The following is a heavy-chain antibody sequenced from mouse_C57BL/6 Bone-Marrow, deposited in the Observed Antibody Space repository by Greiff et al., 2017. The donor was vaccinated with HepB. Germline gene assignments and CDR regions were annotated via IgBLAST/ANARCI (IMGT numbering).Heavy chain of an antibody. CDR1: GYTFTSYW. CDR2: IYPGSGST. Sequence: QVQLQQPGAELVKPGASVKLSCKASGYTFTSYWMHWVKQRPGQGLEWIGDIYPGSGSTNYNEKFKSKATLTVDTSSSTAYMQLSSLTSEDSAVYYCARYGYDRDYWGQGTTLTVSS. J-gene: IGHJ2*01. D-gene: IGHD2-2*01. V-gene: IGHV1-55*01. CDR3: ARYGYDRDY.